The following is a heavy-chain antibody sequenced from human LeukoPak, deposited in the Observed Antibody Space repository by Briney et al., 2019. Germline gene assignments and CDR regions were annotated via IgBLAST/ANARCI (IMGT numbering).Heavy chain of an antibody. CDR1: GFTFSTYN. CDR3: ARDPPSFQH. V-gene: IGHV3-21*01. J-gene: IGHJ1*01. CDR2: ISSSSTYI. Sequence: GGSLRLSCATSGFTFSTYNMNWVRQAPGKGLEWVSSISSSSTYIYYADSVKGRFTISRDNAKNSLYLQMNSLRAEDTAVYYCARDPPSFQHWGQGTLVTVSS.